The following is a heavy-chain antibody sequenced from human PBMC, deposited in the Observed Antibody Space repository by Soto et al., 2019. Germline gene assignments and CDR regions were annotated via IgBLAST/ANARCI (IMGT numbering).Heavy chain of an antibody. CDR2: IYPGDSDT. V-gene: IGHV5-51*01. Sequence: GESLKISCKGSGYSFTSYWIGWVRQMPGKGLEWMGIIYPGDSDTRYSPSFQGQVTISADKSISTAYLQWSSLKASDTAMYYCASRCSKADTAMDYYYYGMDVWGQGTTVTVSS. D-gene: IGHD5-18*01. CDR3: ASRCSKADTAMDYYYYGMDV. J-gene: IGHJ6*02. CDR1: GYSFTSYW.